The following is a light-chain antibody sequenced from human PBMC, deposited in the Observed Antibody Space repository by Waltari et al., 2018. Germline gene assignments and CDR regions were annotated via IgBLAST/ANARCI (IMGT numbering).Light chain of an antibody. J-gene: IGLJ3*02. CDR3: CSYAGSSWV. V-gene: IGLV2-23*01. CDR1: SRAVASYNL. CDR2: EGS. Sequence: QSALTQPASVSGSPGTSMTISCTGTSRAVASYNLVPGYQQHPGKAPKLMIYEGSKRPSGVSNRFSGSKSGNTASLTISGLQAEDEADYYCCSYAGSSWVFGGGTKLTVL.